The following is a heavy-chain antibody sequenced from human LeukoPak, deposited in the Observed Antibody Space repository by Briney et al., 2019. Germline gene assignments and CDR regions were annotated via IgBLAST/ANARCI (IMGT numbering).Heavy chain of an antibody. CDR1: GFTSSSYW. CDR3: ARVPQVWKETYYCDY. V-gene: IGHV3-7*01. CDR2: IKHDGSEK. D-gene: IGHD3-16*01. J-gene: IGHJ4*02. Sequence: PGGSLRLSCAASGFTSSSYWMSWVRQAPGKGLEWVANIKHDGSEKYYVDSVKGRFTISRDNAKNSLYLQMNSLRAEDTAVYYCARVPQVWKETYYCDYWGQGTLVTFSS.